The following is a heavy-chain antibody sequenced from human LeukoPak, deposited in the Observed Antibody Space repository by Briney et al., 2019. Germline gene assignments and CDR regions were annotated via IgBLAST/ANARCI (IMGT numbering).Heavy chain of an antibody. CDR1: GFTFSSYS. CDR2: ISSSSSYI. Sequence: GGSLRLSCAASGFTFSSYSMNWVRQAPGKGLEWVSSISSSSSYIYYADSVKGRFTISRDNAKNSLYLQMNSLRAEDTAVYYCARDSSGYSEFDYWGQGTLVTVSS. CDR3: ARDSSGYSEFDY. D-gene: IGHD3-22*01. J-gene: IGHJ4*02. V-gene: IGHV3-21*01.